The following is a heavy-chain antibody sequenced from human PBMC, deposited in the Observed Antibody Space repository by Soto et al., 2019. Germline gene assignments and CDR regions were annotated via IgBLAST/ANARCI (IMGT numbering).Heavy chain of an antibody. Sequence: SETLSLTCAVYGGSFSGYYWSWIRQPPGKGLEWIGEINHSGSTNYNPSLKSRVTISVDTSKNQFSLKLSSVTAADTAVYYCARGRSGGYSGYELFYYYYYHMDVWGKGTTVTVSS. CDR1: GGSFSGYY. CDR3: ARGRSGGYSGYELFYYYYYHMDV. V-gene: IGHV4-34*01. J-gene: IGHJ6*03. D-gene: IGHD5-12*01. CDR2: INHSGST.